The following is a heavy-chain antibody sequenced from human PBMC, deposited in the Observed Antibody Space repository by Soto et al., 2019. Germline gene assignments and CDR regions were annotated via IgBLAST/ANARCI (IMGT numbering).Heavy chain of an antibody. V-gene: IGHV3-30*18. D-gene: IGHD1-26*01. CDR2: ISYDGNYK. J-gene: IGHJ4*02. CDR1: GVTFNDYA. CDR3: AKARVGTTHFDY. Sequence: QVQLVESGGGVVQPGRSLRLSCSASGVTFNDYAMHWVRQAPGKGLEWVSFISYDGNYKYYADSVKGRFTISRDTSKNTLYLQMNSLRPEDTAVYFCAKARVGTTHFDYWGQGTLVTASS.